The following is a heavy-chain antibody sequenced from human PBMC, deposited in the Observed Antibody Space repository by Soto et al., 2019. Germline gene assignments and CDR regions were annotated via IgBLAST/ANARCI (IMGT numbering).Heavy chain of an antibody. CDR2: ISYDGSNK. V-gene: IGHV3-30*18. J-gene: IGHJ4*02. Sequence: QVQLVESGGGVVQPGRSLRLSCAASGFTFSSYGMHWVRQAPGKGLEWVAVISYDGSNKYYADSVKGRFTISRDNSKNTLYLQMNSLRAEDTAVYYCAKDAAGWFGGRHWGQGTLVTVSS. CDR1: GFTFSSYG. CDR3: AKDAAGWFGGRH. D-gene: IGHD3-10*01.